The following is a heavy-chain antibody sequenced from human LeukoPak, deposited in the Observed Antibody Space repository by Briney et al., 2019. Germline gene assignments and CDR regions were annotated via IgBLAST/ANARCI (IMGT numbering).Heavy chain of an antibody. Sequence: PGGSLRLSCAASGFTFSNYSMNWVRQAPGKGLEWVSSIISNSNYIYYADSVKGRFTISRDNAKNSLYLQMNSLRAGDTAVYYCARDLVQLWSKDFWGQGTLVTVSS. CDR1: GFTFSNYS. CDR3: ARDLVQLWSKDF. V-gene: IGHV3-21*01. J-gene: IGHJ4*02. CDR2: IISNSNYI. D-gene: IGHD5-18*01.